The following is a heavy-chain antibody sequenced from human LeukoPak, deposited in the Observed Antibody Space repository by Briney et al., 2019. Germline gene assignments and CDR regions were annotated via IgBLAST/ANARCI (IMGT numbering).Heavy chain of an antibody. CDR3: ARGSGYLAS. D-gene: IGHD3-22*01. CDR2: IYPSDSDT. V-gene: IGHV5-51*01. Sequence: GESLKISCKGSGYSFTSYWIAWVRQMPGKGLEWMGIIYPSDSDTRYSPSFQGQVTMSADKSITTAFPQWSSLKASDTAMYYCARGSGYLASRGQGTLVTVSS. J-gene: IGHJ4*02. CDR1: GYSFTSYW.